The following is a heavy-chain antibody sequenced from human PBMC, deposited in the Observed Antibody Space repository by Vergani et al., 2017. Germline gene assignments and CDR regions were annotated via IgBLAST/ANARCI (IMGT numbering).Heavy chain of an antibody. CDR3: AKVGRSEVAGTFGAFDI. J-gene: IGHJ3*02. Sequence: EVQLLESGGDLVQPGGSLRLSCAASGFTFIMHAMSWVRQAPGKGREWVSTLSASYRRTHYADSVKGRFTISRDNSKNTLFLHMNSLRPEDTAVYYCAKVGRSEVAGTFGAFDIWGQGKMVTVSS. V-gene: IGHV3-23*01. CDR1: GFTFIMHA. D-gene: IGHD6-19*01. CDR2: LSASYRRT.